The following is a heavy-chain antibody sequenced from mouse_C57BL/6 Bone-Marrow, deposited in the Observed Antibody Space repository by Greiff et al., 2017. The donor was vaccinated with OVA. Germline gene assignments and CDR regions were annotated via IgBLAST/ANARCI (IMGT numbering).Heavy chain of an antibody. CDR1: GYTFTSYW. CDR2: IDPSDSYT. J-gene: IGHJ1*03. D-gene: IGHD1-1*01. V-gene: IGHV1-50*01. Sequence: QVQLQQPGAELVKPGASVKLSCKASGYTFTSYWMQWVKQRPGQGLEWIGEIDPSDSYTNYNQKFKGKATLTVNTSSSTASMQLSSLTSEDSAVYYCAREGSNYYYFDVWGTGTTVTVSS. CDR3: AREGSNYYYFDV.